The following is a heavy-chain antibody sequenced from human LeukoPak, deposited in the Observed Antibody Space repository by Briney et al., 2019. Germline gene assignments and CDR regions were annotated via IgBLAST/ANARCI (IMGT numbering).Heavy chain of an antibody. V-gene: IGHV1-8*03. D-gene: IGHD4-17*01. CDR1: GYTFTDYD. Sequence: ASVTVSCKTSGYTFTDYDVHWVRQAPGQGLEWMGWINPNSGSTNYAQRLQGRVTFTRDTSLSTAYMELSSLTSEDAAVYFCARGDFGETNTAFDVWGRGTLVAVSS. J-gene: IGHJ3*01. CDR3: ARGDFGETNTAFDV. CDR2: INPNSGST.